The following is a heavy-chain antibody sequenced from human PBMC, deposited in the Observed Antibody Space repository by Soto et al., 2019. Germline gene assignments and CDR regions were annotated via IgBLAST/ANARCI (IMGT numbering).Heavy chain of an antibody. V-gene: IGHV1-18*01. J-gene: IGHJ4*02. D-gene: IGHD5-18*01. CDR2: ISAYNGNT. CDR1: GYTFTSYG. CDR3: ARVGDTAMAPYYFDY. Sequence: ASVKVSCKASGYTFTSYGISWVRQAPGQGLEWMGWISAYNGNTNYAQKLQGRVTMTTDTSTSTAYMELRSRRSDDTAVYYCARVGDTAMAPYYFDYWGQGTLVTVSS.